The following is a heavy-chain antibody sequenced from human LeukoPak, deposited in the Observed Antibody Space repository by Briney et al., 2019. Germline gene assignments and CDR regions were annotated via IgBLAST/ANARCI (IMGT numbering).Heavy chain of an antibody. V-gene: IGHV1-2*02. CDR3: ARVVSYYYYYGMDV. J-gene: IGHJ6*02. Sequence: ASVQVSCKASVYTFTGYYMHWVRQAPGQGLEWMGWINPNSGGTNYAQKFQGRVTMTRDTSISTAYMELSRLRSDDTAVYYCARVVSYYYYYGMDVWGQGTTVTVSS. CDR1: VYTFTGYY. CDR2: INPNSGGT.